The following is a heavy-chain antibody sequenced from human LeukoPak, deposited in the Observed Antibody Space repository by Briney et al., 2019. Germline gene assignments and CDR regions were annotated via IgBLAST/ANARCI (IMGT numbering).Heavy chain of an antibody. CDR1: GFIFSSHW. D-gene: IGHD5-12*01. Sequence: PGGSLRLSCAASGFIFSSHWMSWVRQAPGKGLEWVANIKQDGSEKYYVDSVKGRFTISRDNAKNSLYLQMNSLRAEDTAVYYCAARPPIIVAGPFDYWGQGTLVTVS. J-gene: IGHJ4*02. V-gene: IGHV3-7*05. CDR2: IKQDGSEK. CDR3: AARPPIIVAGPFDY.